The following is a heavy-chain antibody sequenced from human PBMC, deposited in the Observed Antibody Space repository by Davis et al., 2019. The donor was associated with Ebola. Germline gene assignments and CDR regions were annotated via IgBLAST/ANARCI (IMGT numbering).Heavy chain of an antibody. CDR1: GFTFSSYG. V-gene: IGHV3-23*01. D-gene: IGHD6-13*01. J-gene: IGHJ2*01. CDR2: ISGSGGST. Sequence: GESLKISCAASGFTFSSYGMHWVRQAPGKGLEWVSAISGSGGSTYYADSVKGRFTISRDNSKNTLYLQMNSLRAEDTAVYYCAKDFKQIAAAGIFSLSSNSFRYFDLWGRGTLVTVSS. CDR3: AKDFKQIAAAGIFSLSSNSFRYFDL.